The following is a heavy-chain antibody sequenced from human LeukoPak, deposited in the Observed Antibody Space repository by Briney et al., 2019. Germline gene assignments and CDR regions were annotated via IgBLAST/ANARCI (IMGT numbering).Heavy chain of an antibody. J-gene: IGHJ6*03. CDR2: ISSSGSTI. CDR3: ARVGSSSKYYYYMDV. D-gene: IGHD3-10*01. CDR1: GFTFSSYE. Sequence: GGSLRLSCAASGFTFSSYEMNWVRQAPGKGLERVSYISSSGSTIYYADSVKGRFTISRDNAKNSLYLQMQSPTAEDTAVYFCARVGSSSKYYYYMDVWGKGTTVTVSS. V-gene: IGHV3-48*03.